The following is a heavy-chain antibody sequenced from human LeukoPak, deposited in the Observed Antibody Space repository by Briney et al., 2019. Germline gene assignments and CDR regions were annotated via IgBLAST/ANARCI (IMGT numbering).Heavy chain of an antibody. V-gene: IGHV5-51*01. CDR3: ARPGSGRRNDAFDI. D-gene: IGHD3-10*01. CDR2: ISPGDSET. CDR1: GSSFTKYW. Sequence: KLGEALEISCKGSGSSFTKYWIGWVRQMPGKGLEWMGIISPGDSETRYSPSFQGQVTISADKSINTAYLQWISLKASDTAMYYCARPGSGRRNDAFDIWGQGTMVTVSS. J-gene: IGHJ3*02.